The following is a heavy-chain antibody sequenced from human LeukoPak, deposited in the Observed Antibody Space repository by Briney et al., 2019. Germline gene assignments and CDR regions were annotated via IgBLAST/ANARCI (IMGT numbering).Heavy chain of an antibody. CDR2: ISANNFNT. CDR3: ARGQYYFDS. J-gene: IGHJ4*02. D-gene: IGHD4-11*01. V-gene: IGHV1-18*01. CDR1: GYSFSSYG. Sequence: ASVKVSCKASGYSFSSYGLSLVRQAPGQGLEWMGWISANNFNTNYAERLQGRVTMTIDTSTRTAYMELRSLTSDDTAVYYCARGQYYFDSWGQGTLVSVSS.